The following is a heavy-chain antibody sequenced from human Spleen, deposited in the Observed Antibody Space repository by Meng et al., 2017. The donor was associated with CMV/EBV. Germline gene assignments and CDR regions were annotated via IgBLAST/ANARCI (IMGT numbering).Heavy chain of an antibody. CDR1: GSYY. Sequence: GSYYWNWIRQPPGKGLEWIGYIHYRGSTNYNPSLKSRVTTSVDTSKNQFSLKLSSVTAADTAVYYCGRGQAARRVFGAVITGNWFDPWGQGALVTVSS. J-gene: IGHJ5*02. V-gene: IGHV4-61*01. D-gene: IGHD3-3*01. CDR3: GRGQAARRVFGAVITGNWFDP. CDR2: IHYRGST.